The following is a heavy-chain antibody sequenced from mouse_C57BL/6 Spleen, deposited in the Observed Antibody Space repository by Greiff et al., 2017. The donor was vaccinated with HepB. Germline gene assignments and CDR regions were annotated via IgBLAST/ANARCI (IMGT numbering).Heavy chain of an antibody. CDR3: ARDDYDPFAY. Sequence: VQLKESGAELVRPGASVKLSCKASGYTFTDYYINWVKQRPGQGLEWIARIYPGSGNTYYNEKFKGKATLTAEKSSSTAYMQLSSLTSEDSAVYFCARDDYDPFAYWGQGTLVTVSA. D-gene: IGHD2-4*01. CDR1: GYTFTDYY. CDR2: IYPGSGNT. V-gene: IGHV1-76*01. J-gene: IGHJ3*01.